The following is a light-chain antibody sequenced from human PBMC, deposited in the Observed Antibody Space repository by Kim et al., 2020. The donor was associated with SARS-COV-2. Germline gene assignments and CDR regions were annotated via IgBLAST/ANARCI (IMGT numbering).Light chain of an antibody. Sequence: SGSVGDRVTIRCRASQGVNKFLAWFQQKPGKVTTRLIYGASTLQSGVPSRFSGSGSGTECTLAIDSLQPEDFATYYWLQHISLPYTFGQGTKLEI. CDR3: LQHISLPYT. CDR1: QGVNKF. J-gene: IGKJ2*01. CDR2: GAS. V-gene: IGKV1-17*03.